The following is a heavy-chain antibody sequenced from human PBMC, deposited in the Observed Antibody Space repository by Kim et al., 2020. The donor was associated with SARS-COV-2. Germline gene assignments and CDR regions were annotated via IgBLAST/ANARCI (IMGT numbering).Heavy chain of an antibody. CDR3: AKFSVVFDHY. D-gene: IGHD2-15*01. Sequence: GGSLRLSCAASGFTFSSYGMHWVRQAPGKGLEWVAVISYDGSNKYYADSVKGRFTISRDNSKNTLYLQMNSLRAEDTAVYYCAKFSVVFDHYWGQGTLVTVSS. CDR1: GFTFSSYG. J-gene: IGHJ4*02. CDR2: ISYDGSNK. V-gene: IGHV3-30*18.